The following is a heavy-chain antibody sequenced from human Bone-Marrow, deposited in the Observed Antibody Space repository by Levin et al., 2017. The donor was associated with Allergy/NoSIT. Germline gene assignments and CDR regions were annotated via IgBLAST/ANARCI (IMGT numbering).Heavy chain of an antibody. V-gene: IGHV1-18*01. J-gene: IGHJ4*02. CDR3: VRDADSPEFDY. CDR2: ISASTGET. Sequence: GLEWMGWISASTGETNYAQKLRGRVSMTTDTSTTTAYMELKSLTSDDTAVYYCVRDADSPEFDYWGQGTLVTVSS. D-gene: IGHD3-22*01.